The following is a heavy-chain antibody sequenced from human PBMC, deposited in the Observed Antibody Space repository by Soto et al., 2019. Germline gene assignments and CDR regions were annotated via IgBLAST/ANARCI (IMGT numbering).Heavy chain of an antibody. CDR1: GFTFNLYT. J-gene: IGHJ4*02. V-gene: IGHV3-21*01. CDR2: ISSTSSYI. CDR3: ATEGRICYRNFDF. D-gene: IGHD3-16*02. Sequence: DVQLVESGGGLVKPGGSLRLSCTASGFTFNLYTLNWVRQAPGKGLEWVSSISSTSSYIYYAASVKGRFAISRDNAEKSLFLQMSDLRDEDTALYYCATEGRICYRNFDFWGQGTLVNVS.